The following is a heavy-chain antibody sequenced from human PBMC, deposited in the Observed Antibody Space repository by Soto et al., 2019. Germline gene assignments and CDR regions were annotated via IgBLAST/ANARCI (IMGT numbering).Heavy chain of an antibody. V-gene: IGHV1-18*01. Sequence: QVQLVQSGAEVKKPGASEKVSCKASGYTFASFGVNWVRQAPGQGLEWMGWISAYDGNTNYAQRFQGRVTMTTDTSTTTAYMELTSLRSDDTAVYYCARPLDYYYYAMDVWGQGTTVTVSS. CDR1: GYTFASFG. J-gene: IGHJ6*02. CDR2: ISAYDGNT. CDR3: ARPLDYYYYAMDV.